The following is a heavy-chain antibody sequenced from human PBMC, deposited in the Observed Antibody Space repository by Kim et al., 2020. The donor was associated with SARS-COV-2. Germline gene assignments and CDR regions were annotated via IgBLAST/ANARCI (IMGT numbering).Heavy chain of an antibody. CDR3: AENSNWNYAY. J-gene: IGHJ4*02. Sequence: EKYSVDSVRGRFTISRDNAKNSLYLQMNSLRAEDTAVYYCAENSNWNYAYWGQGTLVTVSS. CDR2: EK. D-gene: IGHD1-7*01. V-gene: IGHV3-7*01.